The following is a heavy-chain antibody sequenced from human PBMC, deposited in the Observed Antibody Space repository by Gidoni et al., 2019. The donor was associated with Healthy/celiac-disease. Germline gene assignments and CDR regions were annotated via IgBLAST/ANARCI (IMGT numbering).Heavy chain of an antibody. J-gene: IGHJ4*02. CDR3: TTVVVAAGEAYYFDY. Sequence: EVQLVESGGGLVQPGGSVRLSWTAYGYHLGDDAMSWFRQAPGKGLEWVVFIRSKAYGGTTEYAASVKGRFTISRDDSNSIAYLQMNSLKTEDTAVYYCTTVVVAAGEAYYFDYWGQGTLVTVSS. V-gene: IGHV3-49*03. D-gene: IGHD2-15*01. CDR1: GYHLGDDA. CDR2: IRSKAYGGTT.